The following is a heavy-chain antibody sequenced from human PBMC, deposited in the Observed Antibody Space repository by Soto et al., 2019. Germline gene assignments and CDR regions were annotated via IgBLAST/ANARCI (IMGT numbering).Heavy chain of an antibody. CDR1: GYTFTSYD. CDR3: ARGLWGMIGASDAFDI. J-gene: IGHJ3*02. V-gene: IGHV1-8*01. Sequence: QVQLVQSGAEVKKPGASVKVSCKASGYTFTSYDINWVRQATGQGLEWMGWMNPNSGNTGYAQKFQGRVTMTRNTSISTAYMELSSLRSEDTAVYYCARGLWGMIGASDAFDIWGQGTMVTVSS. D-gene: IGHD3-22*01. CDR2: MNPNSGNT.